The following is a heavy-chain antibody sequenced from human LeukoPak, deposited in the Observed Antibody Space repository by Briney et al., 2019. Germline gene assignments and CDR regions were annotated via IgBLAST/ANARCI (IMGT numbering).Heavy chain of an antibody. CDR2: INPNSGGT. J-gene: IGHJ4*02. CDR3: ARDHAAYSSSWYDFDY. CDR1: GYTFAGYY. D-gene: IGHD6-13*01. Sequence: ASVKVSCKASGYTFAGYYMHWVRQAPGQGLEWMGWINPNSGGTNYAQKFQGRVTMTGDTSISTAYMELSRLRSDDTAVYYCARDHAAYSSSWYDFDYWGQGTLVTVSS. V-gene: IGHV1-2*02.